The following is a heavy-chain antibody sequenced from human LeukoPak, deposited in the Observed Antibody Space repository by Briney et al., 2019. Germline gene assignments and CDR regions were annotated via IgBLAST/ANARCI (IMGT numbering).Heavy chain of an antibody. D-gene: IGHD3-9*01. J-gene: IGHJ3*02. CDR2: ISSSSSYI. CDR1: GFTFSSYS. CDR3: ARDTPYYDILTGYYNRDAFDI. V-gene: IGHV3-21*01. Sequence: VGSLRLSCAASGFTFSSYSMNWVRQAPGKGLEWVSSISSSSSYIYYADSVKGRFTISRDNAKNSLYLQMNSLRAEDTAVYYCARDTPYYDILTGYYNRDAFDIWGQGTMVTVSS.